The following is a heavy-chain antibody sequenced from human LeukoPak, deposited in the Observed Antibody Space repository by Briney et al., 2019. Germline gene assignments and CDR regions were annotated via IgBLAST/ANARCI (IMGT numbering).Heavy chain of an antibody. D-gene: IGHD6-6*01. Sequence: PGGSLRLSCAASGFTFSDYYMSWIRQAPGKGLEWVSYVSSSGSTIYYADSVKGRFTMSRDNARNSLHLQMNSLRVGDTAVYYCARVFSSSSFFDYWGQGTLVTVSS. J-gene: IGHJ4*02. CDR1: GFTFSDYY. V-gene: IGHV3-11*01. CDR2: VSSSGSTI. CDR3: ARVFSSSSFFDY.